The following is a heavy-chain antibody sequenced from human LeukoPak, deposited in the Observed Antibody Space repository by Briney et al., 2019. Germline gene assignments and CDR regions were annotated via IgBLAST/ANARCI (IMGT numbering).Heavy chain of an antibody. CDR2: IYSGGST. CDR1: GFTFSSYG. V-gene: IGHV3-66*01. D-gene: IGHD5-12*01. CDR3: AGEQQNSGYDCDY. J-gene: IGHJ4*02. Sequence: GGSLRLSCAASGFTFSSYGMSWVRQAPGKGLEWVSVIYSGGSTYYADSVKGRFTISRDNSKNTLYLQMNSLRAEDTAVYYCAGEQQNSGYDCDYWGQGTLVTVSS.